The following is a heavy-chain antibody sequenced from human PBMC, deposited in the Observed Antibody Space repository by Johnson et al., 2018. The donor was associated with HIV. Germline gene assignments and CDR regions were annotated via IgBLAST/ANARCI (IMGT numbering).Heavy chain of an antibody. J-gene: IGHJ3*02. CDR3: ARDPSTQYSRLTGDFGAFDM. Sequence: VQLVESGGGVVRPGGSLRLSCAASGFTFDDYGMSWVRQAPGKGLEWVSGISWNSGSIGYADSVKGRFPISRDNVKKSLSLQMNSLRVEDTALYYCARDPSTQYSRLTGDFGAFDMWGQGTMVIVSS. CDR2: ISWNSGSI. V-gene: IGHV3-20*04. D-gene: IGHD7-27*01. CDR1: GFTFDDYG.